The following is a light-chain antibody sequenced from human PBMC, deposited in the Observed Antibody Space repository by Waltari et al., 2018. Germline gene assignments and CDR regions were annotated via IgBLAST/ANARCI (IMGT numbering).Light chain of an antibody. CDR3: RVWQSTSVHRGV. J-gene: IGLJ2*01. CDR1: NIGSKR. Sequence: SYVVTQPPSLSAATGETARITSGGGNIGSKRVHWYQQRPGQAPELVLSYDSDRPSGSAERFSCSTSANTATLTISWVEAEDEADDYYRVWQSTSVHRGVFGGGTKLTVL. CDR2: YDS. V-gene: IGLV3-21*01.